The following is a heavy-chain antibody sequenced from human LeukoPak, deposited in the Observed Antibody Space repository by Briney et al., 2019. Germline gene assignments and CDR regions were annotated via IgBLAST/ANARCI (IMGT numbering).Heavy chain of an antibody. CDR3: AKHSGSYFIYYVDS. CDR1: GFTFSSYG. CDR2: ISRSAYNS. D-gene: IGHD1-26*01. J-gene: IGHJ4*02. V-gene: IGHV3-23*01. Sequence: GGSLRLPCAASGFTFSSYGMSWVRQAPGKGLEWVSTISRSAYNSYYADSVTGRFIISRDNSANTLYLQMNSLRAEDTALYYCAKHSGSYFIYYVDSWGRGTLVTVSS.